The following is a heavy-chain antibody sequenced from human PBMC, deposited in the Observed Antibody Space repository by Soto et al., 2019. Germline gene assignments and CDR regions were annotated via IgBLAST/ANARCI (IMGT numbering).Heavy chain of an antibody. V-gene: IGHV1-69*12. Sequence: QVQLVQSGAEVKKPGSSVKVSCKASGGTFSSYAISWVRQAPGQGLEWMGGIIPIFGTANYAQKFQGRVTITADESTSTAYMELSSLRSEDTAVYYCARAPYCGGDCYFGDAFDIWGHGTMVTVSA. CDR3: ARAPYCGGDCYFGDAFDI. CDR2: IIPIFGTA. CDR1: GGTFSSYA. D-gene: IGHD2-21*02. J-gene: IGHJ3*02.